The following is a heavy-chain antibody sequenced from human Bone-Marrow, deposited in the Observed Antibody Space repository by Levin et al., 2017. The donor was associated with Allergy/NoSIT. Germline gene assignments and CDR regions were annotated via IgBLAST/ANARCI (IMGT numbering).Heavy chain of an antibody. CDR2: ISYDGSNK. D-gene: IGHD6-13*01. J-gene: IGHJ6*02. CDR3: ARDLGSSWYYYYYYGMDV. V-gene: IGHV3-30*04. CDR1: GFTFSSYA. Sequence: GESLKISCAASGFTFSSYAMLWVRQAPGKGLEWVAVISYDGSNKYYADSVKGRFTISRDNSKNTLYLQMNSLRAEDTAVYYCARDLGSSWYYYYYYGMDVWGQGTTVTVSS.